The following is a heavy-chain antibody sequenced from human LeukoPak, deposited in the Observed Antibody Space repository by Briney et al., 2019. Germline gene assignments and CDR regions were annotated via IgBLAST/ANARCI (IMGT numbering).Heavy chain of an antibody. CDR1: GYTFTGYY. CDR3: ARPVSSSWYYFDY. D-gene: IGHD6-13*01. J-gene: IGHJ4*02. CDR2: INPNSGGT. V-gene: IGHV1-2*02. Sequence: ASVKVSCKAAGYTFTGYYMHCVRQAPGQGLEWMGWINPNSGGTNYAQKFQGRVTMTRDTSISTAYMELSGLRSDDTAVYYCARPVSSSWYYFDYWGQGTLVTVSS.